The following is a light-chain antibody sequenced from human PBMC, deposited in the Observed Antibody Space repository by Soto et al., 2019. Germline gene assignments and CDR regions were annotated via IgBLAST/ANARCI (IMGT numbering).Light chain of an antibody. Sequence: IGMTQSPVTLFVCPVEXAXXXXXASQSVISNSAWYXXKHGQXXRXXIYGASTRATGIPERFSGSGSGTELTITISSLQSGDFEVYYCQQYKRWPFTFGPGTKVDI. CDR1: QSVISN. CDR2: GAS. V-gene: IGKV3-15*01. J-gene: IGKJ3*01. CDR3: QQYKRWPFT.